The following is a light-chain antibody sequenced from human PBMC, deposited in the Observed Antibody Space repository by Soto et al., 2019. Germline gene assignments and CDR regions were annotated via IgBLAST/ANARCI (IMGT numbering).Light chain of an antibody. J-gene: IGKJ1*01. CDR2: DAS. CDR3: QQYNSYSQT. V-gene: IGKV1-5*01. CDR1: QSISRS. Sequence: DIQMTQSPSTLSASVGDRVTITCRASQSISRSLAWYQHQPGKAPKLLIYDASTLESGVPSRFSGSGSGTEFTLTISSLQPDDFATYYCQQYNSYSQTFGQGAKVDIK.